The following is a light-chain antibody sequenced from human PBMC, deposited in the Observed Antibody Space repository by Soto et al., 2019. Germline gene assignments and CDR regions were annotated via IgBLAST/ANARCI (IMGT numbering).Light chain of an antibody. CDR1: SSDVGGYNY. Sequence: QSALTQPRSVSGSPGQSVTISCTGTSSDVGGYNYVSWYQQHPGKAPKVMIYDVSKRPSGVPDRFSSSKSGNTASLTISGIQAEDEADYYCCSYAGSYTWVFGGGTKLTVL. V-gene: IGLV2-11*01. CDR3: CSYAGSYTWV. CDR2: DVS. J-gene: IGLJ3*02.